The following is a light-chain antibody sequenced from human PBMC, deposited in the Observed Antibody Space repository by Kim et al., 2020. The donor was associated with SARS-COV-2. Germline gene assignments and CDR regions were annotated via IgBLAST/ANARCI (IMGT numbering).Light chain of an antibody. Sequence: GQRVTISCSGSRSNIGSNSVSWFQQLPGTAPKILIYSNSQRPSGVPDRFSGSTSGTSASLAISGLQSEDETDYYCAAWDDSLNGVVFGGGTQLTVL. CDR2: SNS. CDR3: AAWDDSLNGVV. CDR1: RSNIGSNS. J-gene: IGLJ2*01. V-gene: IGLV1-44*01.